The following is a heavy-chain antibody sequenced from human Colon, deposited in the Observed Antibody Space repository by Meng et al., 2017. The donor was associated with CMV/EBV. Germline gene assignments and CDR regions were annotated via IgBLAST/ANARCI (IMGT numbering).Heavy chain of an antibody. CDR3: ARDEAP. CDR1: GFTLSSYA. CDR2: ISYDGTTK. J-gene: IGHJ5*02. V-gene: IGHV3-30*04. Sequence: QVQLVASGGGVVQPGTSLRLYCAASGFTLSSYAMNWLRQAPGKGLEWVAVISYDGTTKYYADYVKGRFTISRDNSKNTVYLQMNRLRGEDTAVYYCARDEAPWGQGTLVTVSS.